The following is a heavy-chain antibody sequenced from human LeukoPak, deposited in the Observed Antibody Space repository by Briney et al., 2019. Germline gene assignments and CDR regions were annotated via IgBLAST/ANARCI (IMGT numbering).Heavy chain of an antibody. J-gene: IGHJ4*02. CDR2: INNDGNST. Sequence: PGGSLRLSCAASGFTFSTYWMQWVRQGPGXGLVWVSRINNDGNSTTYADSVKGRFTISRDNAKNTLYLQMNSLRAEDTGVYYCVRGGWADYWGQGTLLTVSS. V-gene: IGHV3-74*01. D-gene: IGHD1-26*01. CDR3: VRGGWADY. CDR1: GFTFSTYW.